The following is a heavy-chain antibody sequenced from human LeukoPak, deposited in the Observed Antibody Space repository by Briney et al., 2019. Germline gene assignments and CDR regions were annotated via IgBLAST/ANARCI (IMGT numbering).Heavy chain of an antibody. CDR2: INPNSGGT. V-gene: IGHV1-2*02. J-gene: IGHJ6*03. Sequence: ASVKVSCKASGYTFTGYYMHWVRQAPGQGLEWKGWINPNSGGTNYAQKFQGRVTMTRDTSICTAYMESSRTRSDDTAVYYCPRDVLAVVPAATSYSNYMDVWGKGTTVTVSS. CDR3: PRDVLAVVPAATSYSNYMDV. D-gene: IGHD2-2*01. CDR1: GYTFTGYY.